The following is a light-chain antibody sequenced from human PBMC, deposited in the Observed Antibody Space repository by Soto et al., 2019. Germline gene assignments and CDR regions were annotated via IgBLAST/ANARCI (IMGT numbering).Light chain of an antibody. CDR1: QGISSW. CDR2: DAT. V-gene: IGKV1D-12*01. Sequence: DIQLTQSPSSVSASVGDRVTITCRASQGISSWLAWYQQKLGKAPNLLIYDATTLQSGVTPRFSGGGSGTEFPLTISSLQPADFAPSYCQQADSFPLTFGGGTKVDIK. J-gene: IGKJ4*01. CDR3: QQADSFPLT.